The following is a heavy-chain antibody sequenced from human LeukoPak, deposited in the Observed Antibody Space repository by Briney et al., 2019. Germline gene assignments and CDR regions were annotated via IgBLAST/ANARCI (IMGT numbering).Heavy chain of an antibody. D-gene: IGHD3-3*01. CDR1: GGSFTGYY. CDR3: ARGILEYYYFDL. Sequence: SDTLSLTCAVSGGSFTGYYWSWIRQAPGKGLEWIGEIHYRGATNYKPSLRSRVTISRDTSENQFSLKLSSVTAADTAVYYCARGILEYYYFDLWGRGTLVTVSS. J-gene: IGHJ2*01. CDR2: IHYRGAT. V-gene: IGHV4-34*01.